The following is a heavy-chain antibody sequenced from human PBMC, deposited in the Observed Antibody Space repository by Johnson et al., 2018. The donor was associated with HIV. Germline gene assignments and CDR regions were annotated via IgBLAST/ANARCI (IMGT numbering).Heavy chain of an antibody. CDR2: ISSSGSTI. CDR1: GFTFSDYY. V-gene: IGHV3-11*01. D-gene: IGHD1-14*01. Sequence: QVQLVESGGGLVKPGGSLRLSCAASGFTFSDYYMSWIRQAPGKGLEWVSYISSSGSTIYYADSVKGRFTISRDHAKNSLYLQMSSLRAEDTAVYYCARDESYRKYALTAFDIWGQGTMVTVSS. CDR3: ARDESYRKYALTAFDI. J-gene: IGHJ3*02.